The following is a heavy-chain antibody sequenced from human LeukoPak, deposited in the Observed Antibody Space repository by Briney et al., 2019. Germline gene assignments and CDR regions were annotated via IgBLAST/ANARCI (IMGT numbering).Heavy chain of an antibody. CDR3: ARDQYSGSLDY. J-gene: IGHJ4*02. V-gene: IGHV4-4*07. CDR2: FYSTEST. D-gene: IGHD1-26*01. Sequence: PSETLSLTCTVSGGSISSYYWTWIRQPAGKGLEWIGRFYSTESTNYSPSLKSRVTMSVDTSKNQFSLKLSSVTAADTAVYYCARDQYSGSLDYWGQGTLVTVSS. CDR1: GGSISSYY.